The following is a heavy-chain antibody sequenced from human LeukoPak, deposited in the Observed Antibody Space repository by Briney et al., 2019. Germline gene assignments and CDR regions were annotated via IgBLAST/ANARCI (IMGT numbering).Heavy chain of an antibody. CDR3: ARRSRDGYNSPEDYFDY. V-gene: IGHV5-51*01. CDR1: GYSFTSYW. Sequence: GESLKISCEGSGYSFTSYWIGWVRQMPGKGLEWMGIIYPGDSDTRYSPSFQGQVTISADKSISTAYLQWSSLKASDTAMYYCARRSRDGYNSPEDYFDYWGQGTLVTVSS. CDR2: IYPGDSDT. D-gene: IGHD5-24*01. J-gene: IGHJ4*02.